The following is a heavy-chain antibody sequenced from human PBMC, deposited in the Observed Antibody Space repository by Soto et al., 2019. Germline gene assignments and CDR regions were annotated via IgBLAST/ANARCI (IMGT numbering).Heavy chain of an antibody. CDR3: AKDTYYHDSSGYYTFDY. CDR1: GFIFRSYG. Sequence: QVQLVESGGGVVQPGRSLRLSCAASGFIFRSYGMHWVRQAPGKGLEWVAAISYDGSNKFYVDPVKGRFTISRDNSKNKXDLQMNSLRVEDTAVFYCAKDTYYHDSSGYYTFDYWGQGTLVTVSS. V-gene: IGHV3-30*18. D-gene: IGHD3-22*01. J-gene: IGHJ4*02. CDR2: ISYDGSNK.